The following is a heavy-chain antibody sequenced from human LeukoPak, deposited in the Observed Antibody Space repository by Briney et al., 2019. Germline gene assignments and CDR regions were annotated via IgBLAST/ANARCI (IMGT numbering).Heavy chain of an antibody. V-gene: IGHV4-59*01. Sequence: PSETLSLTCTVSGGSISSYYWSWIRQPPGKGLEWIGYIYYSGSTNYNPSLKSRVTISVDASKNQFSLKLSSVIAADTAVYYCARASSLEWLFVFDYWGQGTLVTVSS. CDR2: IYYSGST. CDR1: GGSISSYY. J-gene: IGHJ4*02. D-gene: IGHD3-3*01. CDR3: ARASSLEWLFVFDY.